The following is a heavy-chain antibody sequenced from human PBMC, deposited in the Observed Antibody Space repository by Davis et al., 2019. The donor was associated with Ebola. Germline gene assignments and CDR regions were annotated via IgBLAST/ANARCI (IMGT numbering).Heavy chain of an antibody. Sequence: ASVKVSCKASGYTFTGYYMHWVRQAPGQGLEWMGWINPNSGGTNYAQKFQGRVTMTRDTSISTAYMELSRLRSDDTAVYYCAREGQIAIPRIGPNYYDSSGYPWNWFDPWGQGTLVTVSS. D-gene: IGHD3-22*01. J-gene: IGHJ5*02. CDR2: INPNSGGT. CDR1: GYTFTGYY. V-gene: IGHV1-2*02. CDR3: AREGQIAIPRIGPNYYDSSGYPWNWFDP.